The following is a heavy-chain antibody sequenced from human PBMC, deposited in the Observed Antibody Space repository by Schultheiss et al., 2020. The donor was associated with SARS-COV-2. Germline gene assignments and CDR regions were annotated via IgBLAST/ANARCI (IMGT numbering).Heavy chain of an antibody. J-gene: IGHJ4*01. V-gene: IGHV3-74*01. D-gene: IGHD6-6*01. Sequence: GGSLRLSCAASGFTFSSYWMHWVRQAPGKGLMWVSRIKTNGSTTNYADSVKGRFTISRDNAKNTLYLQMDSLRAEDTAIYYCAKPTKYTSSSGFDYWGHGTLVTVSS. CDR3: AKPTKYTSSSGFDY. CDR2: IKTNGSTT. CDR1: GFTFSSYW.